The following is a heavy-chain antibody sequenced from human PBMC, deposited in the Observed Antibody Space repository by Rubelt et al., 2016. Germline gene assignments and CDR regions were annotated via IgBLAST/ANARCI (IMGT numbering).Heavy chain of an antibody. V-gene: IGHV3-23*01. CDR3: ARGSQSSGYGSPGDY. CDR1: TFTTFA. D-gene: IGHD3-22*01. Sequence: TFTTFAMNWVRQAPGKGLEWVSGISGSGGSTYYADSVKGRFSVSRDNSKNTIYLQMNSLRAEDTAVYYCARGSQSSGYGSPGDYWGQGTLVTVSS. J-gene: IGHJ4*02. CDR2: ISGSGGST.